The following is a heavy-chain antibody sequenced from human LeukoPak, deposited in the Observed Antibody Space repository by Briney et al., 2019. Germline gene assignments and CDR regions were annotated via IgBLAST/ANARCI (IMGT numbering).Heavy chain of an antibody. CDR1: GGTFSSYA. Sequence: ASVKVSCKASGGTFSSYAISGVRQAPGQGLEWMGRIIPILGIANYAQKFQGRVTITAEKSTSTAYMELSSLRSEDTAVYYCASHRGYYPSPDYWGQGTLVTVSS. D-gene: IGHD3-22*01. J-gene: IGHJ4*02. CDR2: IIPILGIA. V-gene: IGHV1-69*04. CDR3: ASHRGYYPSPDY.